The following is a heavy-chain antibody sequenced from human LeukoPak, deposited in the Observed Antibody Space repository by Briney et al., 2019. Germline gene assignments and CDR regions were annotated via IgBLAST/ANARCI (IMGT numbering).Heavy chain of an antibody. D-gene: IGHD1-26*01. CDR2: IYPGDSDT. J-gene: IGHJ4*02. V-gene: IGHV5-51*01. Sequence: GESLKISCKGSGYSFTSYWIGWVRQMPGKGLEWLGIIYPGDSDTRYGTSIKRQVPISGDKSISTAYLQCSSLKASDTAMYYCARRSGSYYVFDYWGQGTLVTVSS. CDR1: GYSFTSYW. CDR3: ARRSGSYYVFDY.